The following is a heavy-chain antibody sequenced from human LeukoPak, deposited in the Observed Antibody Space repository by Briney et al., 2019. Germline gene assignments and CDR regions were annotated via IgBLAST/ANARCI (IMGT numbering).Heavy chain of an antibody. CDR1: GFTFSSYW. J-gene: IGHJ4*02. CDR3: AGGNSSGWRISTRPLHY. D-gene: IGHD6-19*01. CDR2: IKQDGSEK. Sequence: PWGSLRLSRVPSGFTFSSYWISWVRQAPRKGLAWVDNIKQDGSEKHYVDSVNGGVTLIRHNAKNSLYLQMNSLGAEDTAVYCCAGGNSSGWRISTRPLHYWGQGTLVTVSS. V-gene: IGHV3-7*01.